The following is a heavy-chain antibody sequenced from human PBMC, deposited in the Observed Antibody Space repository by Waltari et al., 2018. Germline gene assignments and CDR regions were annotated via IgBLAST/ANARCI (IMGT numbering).Heavy chain of an antibody. V-gene: IGHV4-39*01. D-gene: IGHD5-12*01. CDR3: ATYIGASVGTAAFDV. J-gene: IGHJ3*01. CDR1: GVSITSNRHY. CDR2: MSSTGAT. Sequence: QLQLQESGPGLVKPSETLSLTCSVSGVSITSNRHYWGWIRQPPGQGLEWIGTMSSTGATYSSPSLDSRVTVSIDTSKNQLSLKLVSVTAADTAVYYCATYIGASVGTAAFDVWGQGTRVTVSS.